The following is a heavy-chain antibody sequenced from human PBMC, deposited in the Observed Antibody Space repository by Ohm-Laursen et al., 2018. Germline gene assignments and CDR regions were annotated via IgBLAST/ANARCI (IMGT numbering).Heavy chain of an antibody. V-gene: IGHV3-33*01. CDR3: ARSLIGYSSGWYPDYFDY. J-gene: IGHJ4*02. CDR1: GFIFSSYG. D-gene: IGHD6-19*01. CDR2: ICYDGSNK. Sequence: SLRLSCAASGFIFSSYGMHWVRQAPGKGLEWVAVICYDGSNKYYADSGKGRFTISRDNSKNTLYLQMNSLRAEDTAVYYCARSLIGYSSGWYPDYFDYWGQGTLVTVSS.